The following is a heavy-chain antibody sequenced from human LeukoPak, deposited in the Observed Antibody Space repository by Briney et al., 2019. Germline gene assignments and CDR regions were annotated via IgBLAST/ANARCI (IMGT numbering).Heavy chain of an antibody. CDR2: ISGDGGST. V-gene: IGHV3-43*02. J-gene: IGHJ4*02. Sequence: GGSLRLSCAASGFTFSSYWMHWVRQAPGKGLEWVSLISGDGGSTYYADSVKGRFTISRDNSKNSLYLQMNSLRTEDTALYYCAKDMHYDSSGYFDYWGQGTLVTVSS. CDR3: AKDMHYDSSGYFDY. CDR1: GFTFSSYW. D-gene: IGHD3-22*01.